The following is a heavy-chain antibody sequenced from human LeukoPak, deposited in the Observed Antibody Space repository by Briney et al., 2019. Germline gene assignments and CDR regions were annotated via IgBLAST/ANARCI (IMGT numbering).Heavy chain of an antibody. V-gene: IGHV3-74*01. CDR1: GFTFISNW. CDR2: ISSDGSSI. D-gene: IGHD2-8*01. CDR3: ARSVSDAFDI. Sequence: GGSLRLSCAASGFTFISNWMHWVRQAPGKGLVWVSHISSDGSSISYADSVKGRFTISRDNARNPLYVQMNSLRAEDTAVYYCARSVSDAFDIWGQGTMVTVSS. J-gene: IGHJ3*02.